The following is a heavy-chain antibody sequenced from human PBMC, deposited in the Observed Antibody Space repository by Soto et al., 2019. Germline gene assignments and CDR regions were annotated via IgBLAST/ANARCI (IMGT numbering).Heavy chain of an antibody. V-gene: IGHV4-61*01. CDR3: ARVVIAANNWFDP. Sequence: SETLSLTCTVSGGSVGSSTYYWSWIRQPPGKGLEWIGYIYYSGSTNYNPSLKSRVTISVDTSKNQFSLKLSSVTAADTAVYYCARVVIAANNWFDPWGQGTLVTVSS. J-gene: IGHJ5*02. CDR2: IYYSGST. D-gene: IGHD2-15*01. CDR1: GGSVGSSTYY.